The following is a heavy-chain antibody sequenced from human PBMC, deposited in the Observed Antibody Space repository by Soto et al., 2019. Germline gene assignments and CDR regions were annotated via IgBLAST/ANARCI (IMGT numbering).Heavy chain of an antibody. D-gene: IGHD1-26*01. J-gene: IGHJ4*02. Sequence: QVQLVESGGGVVQPGRSLRLSCAASGVNFSAYGMHWVRQAPGTGLELVALLSFDASKKYYADSVKGRFTISRDTSRNTLYLQMNRLRVEDTAVYYCSVGVADWGQGTRVTVSS. CDR3: SVGVAD. CDR1: GVNFSAYG. V-gene: IGHV3-30*03. CDR2: LSFDASKK.